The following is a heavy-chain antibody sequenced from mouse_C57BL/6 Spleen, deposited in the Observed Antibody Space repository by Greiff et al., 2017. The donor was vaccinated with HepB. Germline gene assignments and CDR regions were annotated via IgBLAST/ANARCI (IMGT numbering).Heavy chain of an antibody. V-gene: IGHV5-17*01. CDR3: AREDYYGSSDY. CDR1: GFTFSDYG. Sequence: EVQGVESGGGLVKPGGSLKLSCAASGFTFSDYGMHWVRQAPEKGLEWVAYISSGSSTIYYADTVKGRFPISRDNAKNTLFLQMTSLRSEDTAMYYCAREDYYGSSDYWGQGTTLTVSS. D-gene: IGHD1-1*01. CDR2: ISSGSSTI. J-gene: IGHJ2*01.